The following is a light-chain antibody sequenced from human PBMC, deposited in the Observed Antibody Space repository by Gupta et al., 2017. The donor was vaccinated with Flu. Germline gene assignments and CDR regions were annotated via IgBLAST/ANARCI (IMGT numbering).Light chain of an antibody. J-gene: IGLJ2*01. CDR2: GNR. Sequence: QSLLPHPPPVPAATGQTFNISCTGSSSNIGGGYDVHWYQQLPGTAPKLLIYGNRNRPSGGPDRFSGSKSGTSASLAISGLQAEDEADYYCPAYDSSLSGWVFGGGTKLTVL. CDR3: PAYDSSLSGWV. V-gene: IGLV1-40*01. CDR1: SSNIGGGYD.